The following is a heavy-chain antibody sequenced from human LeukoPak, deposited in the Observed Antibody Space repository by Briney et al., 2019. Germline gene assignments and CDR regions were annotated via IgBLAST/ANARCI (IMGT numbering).Heavy chain of an antibody. D-gene: IGHD3-10*01. CDR3: RGVRFGELFDY. CDR1: GGSISSRSYY. CDR2: IYTSWST. J-gene: IGHJ4*02. V-gene: IGHV4-61*02. Sequence: SETLSLTCSVSGGSISSRSYYWSWIRQPAGKGLEWIGRIYTSWSTNYNPSLKSRITMSVDTSKNQFSLQLSSVTAADTAVYYCRGVRFGELFDYWGQGTLVTVSS.